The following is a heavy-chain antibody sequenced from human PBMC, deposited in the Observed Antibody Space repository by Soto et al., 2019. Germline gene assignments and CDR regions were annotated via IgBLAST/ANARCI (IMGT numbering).Heavy chain of an antibody. J-gene: IGHJ5*02. CDR2: IKSKTDGGTT. V-gene: IGHV3-15*01. Sequence: PGGSLRLSCAASGFTFSNAWMSWVRQAPGKGLEWVGRIKSKTDGGTTDYAAPVKGRFTISRDDSKNTLYLQMNSLKTEDTAVYYCTSPVWGSHDSSGYELDPCGQGTLVTVYS. CDR1: GFTFSNAW. D-gene: IGHD3-22*01. CDR3: TSPVWGSHDSSGYELDP.